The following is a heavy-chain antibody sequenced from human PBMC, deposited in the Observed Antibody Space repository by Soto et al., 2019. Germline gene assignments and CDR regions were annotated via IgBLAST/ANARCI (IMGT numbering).Heavy chain of an antibody. CDR3: ARTSSSGYSSSWLTYYFDY. V-gene: IGHV4-31*03. J-gene: IGHJ4*02. D-gene: IGHD6-13*01. CDR1: GGSISSGGYY. CDR2: IYYSGST. Sequence: SETLSLTCTVSGGSISSGGYYWSWIRQHPGKGLEWIGYIYYSGSTYYNPSLKSRVTISVDTSKNQFSLKLSSVTAADTAVYYCARTSSSGYSSSWLTYYFDYWGQGTLVTVSS.